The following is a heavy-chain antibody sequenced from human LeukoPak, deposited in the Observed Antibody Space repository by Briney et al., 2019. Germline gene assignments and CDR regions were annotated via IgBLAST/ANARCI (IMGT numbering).Heavy chain of an antibody. CDR3: ARGGIGESHRFDP. D-gene: IGHD3-10*01. J-gene: IGHJ5*02. Sequence: SETLSLTCTVSGGSISSNSYYWGWIRQPPGKGLEWVGTVYYTGSTYYNPSLKSRVTISVDTSKKQFSLKLSSVTAADTAVYYCARGGIGESHRFDPWGQGTLVTVSS. V-gene: IGHV4-39*07. CDR2: VYYTGST. CDR1: GGSISSNSYY.